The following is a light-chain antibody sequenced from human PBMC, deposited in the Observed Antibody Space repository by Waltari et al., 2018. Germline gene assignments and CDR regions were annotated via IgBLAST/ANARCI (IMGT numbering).Light chain of an antibody. J-gene: IGLJ2*01. CDR2: DVS. CDR1: SSDVGGFKY. V-gene: IGLV2-14*01. Sequence: QSALTQPDSVSGSPGQSITISCTATSSDVGGFKYVSWYQQYPGKAPKVNIYDVSSRPSGVSNRFSGSKSGNSASLTISGLQAEDEADYYCSAFSSSTTGIFGGGTRVTVL. CDR3: SAFSSSTTGI.